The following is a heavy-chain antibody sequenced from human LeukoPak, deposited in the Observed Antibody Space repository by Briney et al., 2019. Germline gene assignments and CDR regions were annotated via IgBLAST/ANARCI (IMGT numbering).Heavy chain of an antibody. CDR3: AREVSSSWYSEGDYYYYYYMDV. D-gene: IGHD6-13*01. CDR2: IYYSGST. Sequence: SETLSLTCTVSGGSISSYYWSWIRQPPGKGLEWIGYIYYSGSTNYNPSLKSRVTISVDTSKNQFSLKLSSVTAADTAVYYCAREVSSSWYSEGDYYYYYYMDVWGKGTTVTISS. CDR1: GGSISSYY. V-gene: IGHV4-59*12. J-gene: IGHJ6*03.